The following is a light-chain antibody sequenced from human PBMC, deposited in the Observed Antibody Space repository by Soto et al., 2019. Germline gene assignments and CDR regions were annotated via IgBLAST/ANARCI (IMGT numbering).Light chain of an antibody. CDR1: QSISSY. J-gene: IGKJ1*01. CDR2: AAS. Sequence: DIQMTQSPSSLSASVGDRVTITCLASQSISSYLNWYQQKPGKAPKLLIYAASSLQSGVPSRFSGSGSGTDFTLTISSLQPEDFATYYCQQSYSTPATFGQGTKVDI. V-gene: IGKV1-39*01. CDR3: QQSYSTPAT.